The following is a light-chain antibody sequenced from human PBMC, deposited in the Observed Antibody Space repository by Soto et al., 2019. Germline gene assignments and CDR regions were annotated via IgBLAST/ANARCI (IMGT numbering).Light chain of an antibody. V-gene: IGLV2-14*01. J-gene: IGLJ1*01. CDR3: SSYTSSSTPYYV. Sequence: QSALTQAASVSGSPGQSITISCTGTSSDVGAYDYVTWYQQHPGKAPKVMIYEVSNRPSGVSNRFSGSKSGNTASLTISGLQAEDEADYYCSSYTSSSTPYYVFGTGTKLTVL. CDR2: EVS. CDR1: SSDVGAYDY.